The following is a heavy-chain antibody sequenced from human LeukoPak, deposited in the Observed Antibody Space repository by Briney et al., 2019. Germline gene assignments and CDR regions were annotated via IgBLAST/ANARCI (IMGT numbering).Heavy chain of an antibody. Sequence: SETLSLTCTVSGGSISSYYWSWIRQPPGKGLEWIGYIYCSGSTNYNPSLKSRVTISIDTSKNQFSLKLNSVTAADTAIYYCARGDGYNPTYWGQGTLVTVSS. CDR3: ARGDGYNPTY. D-gene: IGHD5-24*01. CDR2: IYCSGST. CDR1: GGSISSYY. V-gene: IGHV4-59*01. J-gene: IGHJ4*02.